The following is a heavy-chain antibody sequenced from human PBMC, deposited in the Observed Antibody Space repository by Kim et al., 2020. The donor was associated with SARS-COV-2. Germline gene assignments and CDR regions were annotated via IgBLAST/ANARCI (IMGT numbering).Heavy chain of an antibody. CDR3: AREVVEADHDAFDI. J-gene: IGHJ3*02. V-gene: IGHV4-59*01. Sequence: NPSPKSRVTISVDTSKNQYSLKLSSVTAADTAVYYCAREVVEADHDAFDIWGQGTMVTVSS. D-gene: IGHD2-15*01.